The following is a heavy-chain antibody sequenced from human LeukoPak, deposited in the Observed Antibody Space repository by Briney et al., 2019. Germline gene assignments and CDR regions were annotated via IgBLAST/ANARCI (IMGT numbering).Heavy chain of an antibody. Sequence: SETLSLTCTVSGGSISSYYWSWIRQPPGKGLEWIGYIYYSGSTNYNPSLKSRVTISVDTSKNQFSLKLTSVTAADTAVYYCARRGAATGIDYWGQGTLVTVSS. J-gene: IGHJ4*02. CDR3: ARRGAATGIDY. D-gene: IGHD6-13*01. CDR2: IYYSGST. CDR1: GGSISSYY. V-gene: IGHV4-59*01.